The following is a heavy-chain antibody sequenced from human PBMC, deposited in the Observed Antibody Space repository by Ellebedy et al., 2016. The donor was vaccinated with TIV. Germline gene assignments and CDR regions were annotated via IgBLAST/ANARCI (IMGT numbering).Heavy chain of an antibody. V-gene: IGHV1-18*01. Sequence: ASVKVSCXASGYTFTSYGISWVRQAPGQGLEWMGWISAYNGNTNYAQKLQGRVTITADESTSTAYMELSSLRSEDTAVYYCARDLRSLYGSGSYTYHYYGMDVWGQGTTVTVSS. CDR3: ARDLRSLYGSGSYTYHYYGMDV. J-gene: IGHJ6*02. CDR1: GYTFTSYG. CDR2: ISAYNGNT. D-gene: IGHD3-10*01.